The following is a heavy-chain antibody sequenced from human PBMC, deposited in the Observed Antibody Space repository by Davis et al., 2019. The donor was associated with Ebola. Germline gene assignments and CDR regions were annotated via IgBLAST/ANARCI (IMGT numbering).Heavy chain of an antibody. V-gene: IGHV3-21*01. D-gene: IGHD3-16*02. Sequence: PGGSLRLSCAASGFTFSSYSMNWVRQAPGKGLAWVSSISSSSSYIYYADSVKGRFTISRDNAKNSLYLRINSLRAEEPAVYYCARVELADDYVWGSYRYIDGSDGAFDIWGQGTMVTVSS. CDR3: ARVELADDYVWGSYRYIDGSDGAFDI. CDR1: GFTFSSYS. CDR2: ISSSSSYI. J-gene: IGHJ3*02.